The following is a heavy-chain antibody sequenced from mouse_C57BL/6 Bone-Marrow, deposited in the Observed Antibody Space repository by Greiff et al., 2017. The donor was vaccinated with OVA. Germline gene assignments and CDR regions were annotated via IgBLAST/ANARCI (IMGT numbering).Heavy chain of an antibody. CDR3: ARYSSIYYDCGFDY. J-gene: IGHJ2*01. V-gene: IGHV1-26*01. CDR2: INPNNGGT. D-gene: IGHD2-4*01. CDR1: GYTFTDYY. Sequence: EVQLQQSGPELVKPGASVKLSCKASGYTFTDYYMNWVKQSHGKSLEWIGDINPNNGGTSYNQTFTGKATLTVDKTSSTAYKDRRSLTSEDSAVYYCARYSSIYYDCGFDYGGQGTTLTVSS.